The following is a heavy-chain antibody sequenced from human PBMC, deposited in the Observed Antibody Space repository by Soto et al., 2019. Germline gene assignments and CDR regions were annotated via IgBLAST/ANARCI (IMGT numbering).Heavy chain of an antibody. J-gene: IGHJ3*02. Sequence: ASVKVSCKASGYTFTSYGISWVRQAPGQGLEWMGWISSYNGNTNYAQNLQGRVTMTTDTSTSTDYMELRSLRSDDTDVYYCARDLYHYDHSGLGSFDIWGQGNMVTVSS. CDR3: ARDLYHYDHSGLGSFDI. CDR2: ISSYNGNT. CDR1: GYTFTSYG. D-gene: IGHD3-22*01. V-gene: IGHV1-18*04.